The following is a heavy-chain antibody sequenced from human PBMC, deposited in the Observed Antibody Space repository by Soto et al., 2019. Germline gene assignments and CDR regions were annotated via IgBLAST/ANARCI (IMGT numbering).Heavy chain of an antibody. V-gene: IGHV4-31*03. CDR2: IYYSGNT. D-gene: IGHD3-22*01. CDR1: GGSISGGGYY. Sequence: VQLQESGPGLVKPSQTLSLTCTVSGGSISGGGYYWRWLRQHPGKVLEWIGYIYYSGNTYYNPSLKSRVTISVDTSKNQCSLKLSSVTAADTAVYYCASHHYDSSGYYAHEYFQHWGQGTLVTVSS. J-gene: IGHJ1*01. CDR3: ASHHYDSSGYYAHEYFQH.